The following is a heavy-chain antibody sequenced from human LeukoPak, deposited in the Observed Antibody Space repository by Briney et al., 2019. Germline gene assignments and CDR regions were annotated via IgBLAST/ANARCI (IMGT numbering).Heavy chain of an antibody. J-gene: IGHJ4*02. CDR3: TRGSFGDYEY. V-gene: IGHV3-48*04. CDR2: ISSSSSTI. D-gene: IGHD4-17*01. Sequence: PGGSLRLSCAASGFTFSAYTMNWVRQAPGKGLEWVSYISSSSSTIYYADSVKGRFTISRDNAKNSLYLQVNSLRAEDTAVYYCTRGSFGDYEYWGQGTLVTVSS. CDR1: GFTFSAYT.